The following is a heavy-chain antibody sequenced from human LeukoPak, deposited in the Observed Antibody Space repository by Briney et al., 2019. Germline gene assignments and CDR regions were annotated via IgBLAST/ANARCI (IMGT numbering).Heavy chain of an antibody. D-gene: IGHD3-3*01. V-gene: IGHV1-69*05. CDR1: GGTFSSYA. J-gene: IGHJ3*02. CDR2: IIPIFGTA. Sequence: ASVKVSCKASGGTFSSYAISWVRLAPGQGLEWMGRIIPIFGTANYAQKFQGRVTITTDESTSTAYMELSSLRSEDTAVYYCARDRITIFEASFDIWGQGTMVTVSS. CDR3: ARDRITIFEASFDI.